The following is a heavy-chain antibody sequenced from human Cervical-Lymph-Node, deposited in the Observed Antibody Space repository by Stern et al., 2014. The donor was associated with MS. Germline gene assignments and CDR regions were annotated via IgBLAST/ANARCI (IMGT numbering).Heavy chain of an antibody. Sequence: QVQLVESGPGLVKPSETLSLTCSVSGASFSSHFWSWIRQPPGKGLEWIGCIFQSGSTYYNPSLKSRVTISIDTFRNQFSMTLTSVTAADTAVYYCAREPESWGQGTLVTVSS. J-gene: IGHJ5*02. V-gene: IGHV4-59*11. CDR2: IFQSGST. D-gene: IGHD1-14*01. CDR1: GASFSSHF. CDR3: AREPES.